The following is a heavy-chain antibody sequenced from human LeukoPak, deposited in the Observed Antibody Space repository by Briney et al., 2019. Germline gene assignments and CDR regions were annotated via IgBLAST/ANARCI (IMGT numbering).Heavy chain of an antibody. Sequence: ASVKVSCRASGYTFTSYYMHWVRQAPGQGLEWMGIINPSGGSTSYAQKFQGRVTMTRDTSTSTVYMELSSLRSEDTAVYYCARDRALWTYFDYWGQGTLVTVSS. CDR2: INPSGGST. J-gene: IGHJ4*02. D-gene: IGHD3-10*01. CDR3: ARDRALWTYFDY. CDR1: GYTFTSYY. V-gene: IGHV1-46*01.